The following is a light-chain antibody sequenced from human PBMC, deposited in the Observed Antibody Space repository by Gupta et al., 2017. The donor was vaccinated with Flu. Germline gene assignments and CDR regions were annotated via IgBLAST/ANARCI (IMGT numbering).Light chain of an antibody. Sequence: DIQMTQSPSTLSASVGDRVTITCRASQSISSWLAWYQQKPGKAPKLLIYKASSLQSGVPSRFSGSGCGTEVSITISSRQQDEFASYYCHQYNSYSPDTFGQGTKLEIK. CDR2: KAS. CDR1: QSISSW. J-gene: IGKJ2*01. V-gene: IGKV1-5*03. CDR3: HQYNSYSPDT.